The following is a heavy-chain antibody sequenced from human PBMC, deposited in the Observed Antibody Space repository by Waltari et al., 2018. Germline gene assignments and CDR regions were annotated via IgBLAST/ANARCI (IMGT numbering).Heavy chain of an antibody. CDR1: GFTFSRYG. Sequence: QVQLVASGGGVVQPGRSMRLSCAASGFTFSRYGMHWVRQDPGKGLEWVAVIWYDGSNKYYADSVKGRFTISRDNSKNTLYLQMNSLRAEDTAVYYCARYTGSSAYYYGMDVWGQGTTVTVSS. CDR3: ARYTGSSAYYYGMDV. V-gene: IGHV3-33*01. J-gene: IGHJ6*02. CDR2: IWYDGSNK. D-gene: IGHD6-6*01.